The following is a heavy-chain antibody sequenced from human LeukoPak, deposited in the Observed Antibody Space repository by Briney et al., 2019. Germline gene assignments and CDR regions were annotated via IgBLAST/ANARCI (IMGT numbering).Heavy chain of an antibody. CDR3: ARDPPYSSSWIEYYYYGMDV. J-gene: IGHJ6*02. Sequence: SETLSLTCTVSGGSISSGDYYWSWIRQPPGKGLEWIGSIYYSGSTYYNPSLKSRVTISVDTSKNQFSLKLSSVTAADTAVYYCARDPPYSSSWIEYYYYGMDVWGQGTTVTVSS. CDR1: GGSISSGDYY. CDR2: IYYSGST. V-gene: IGHV4-39*07. D-gene: IGHD6-13*01.